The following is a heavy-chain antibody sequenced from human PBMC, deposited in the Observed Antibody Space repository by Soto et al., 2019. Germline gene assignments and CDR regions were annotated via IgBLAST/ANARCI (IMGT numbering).Heavy chain of an antibody. J-gene: IGHJ5*02. CDR2: IYYSGST. D-gene: IGHD2-15*01. V-gene: IGHV4-59*01. Sequence: SETLSLTCTVSGGSISSYYWSWIRQPPGKGLEWIGYIYYSGSTNYNPSLKSRVTISVDTSKNQFSLKLSSVTAADTAVYYCARCLVVAATQDWFDPWGQGTLVTVSS. CDR1: GGSISSYY. CDR3: ARCLVVAATQDWFDP.